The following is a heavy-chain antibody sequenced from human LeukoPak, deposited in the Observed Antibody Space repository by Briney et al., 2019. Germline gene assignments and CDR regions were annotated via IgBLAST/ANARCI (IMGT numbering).Heavy chain of an antibody. V-gene: IGHV1-18*01. Sequence: GASVKVSCKASGYTFSNYGISWVRQAPGQGLEWMGWISGYNGNTNYAQKFQGRVTMTRDTSISTAYMELSRLRSDDTAVYYCARVAQLERPRFDYWGQGTLVTVSS. CDR2: ISGYNGNT. CDR3: ARVAQLERPRFDY. J-gene: IGHJ4*02. CDR1: GYTFSNYG. D-gene: IGHD1-1*01.